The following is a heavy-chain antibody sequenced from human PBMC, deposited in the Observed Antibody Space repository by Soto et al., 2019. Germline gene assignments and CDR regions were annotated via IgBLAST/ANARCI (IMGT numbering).Heavy chain of an antibody. V-gene: IGHV1-69*01. D-gene: IGHD6-19*01. CDR2: CIPVFGMV. CDR1: GGTLSNTA. CDR3: ASVRRVVAGSSAYYGMDV. Sequence: QVQVVQSGAEVKGPGSSVKVSCKASGGTLSNTAFSWVRQAPGQGLEWMGGCIPVFGMVNYAHNFQGRVMITADESMGITYPEPSCMRSEYTAVYYCASVRRVVAGSSAYYGMDVGGQGTTVTVSS. J-gene: IGHJ6*02.